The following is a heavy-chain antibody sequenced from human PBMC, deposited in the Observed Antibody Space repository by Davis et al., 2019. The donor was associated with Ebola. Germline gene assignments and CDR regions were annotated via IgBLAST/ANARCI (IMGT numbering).Heavy chain of an antibody. CDR1: GDSITNYY. D-gene: IGHD6-6*01. V-gene: IGHV4-59*12. CDR3: ARGPPKYYFDY. Sequence: PSETLSLTCTVSGDSITNYYWSWIRQSPRKGLEWVGYIYYKGGSKYNPTLRSRTTISLDLSKSQFSLKLSSVTAADTAVYYCARGPPKYYFDYWGQGTLVTVSS. CDR2: IYYKGGS. J-gene: IGHJ4*02.